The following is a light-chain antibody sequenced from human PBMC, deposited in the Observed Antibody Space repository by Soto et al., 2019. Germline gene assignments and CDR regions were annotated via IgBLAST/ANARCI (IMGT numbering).Light chain of an antibody. CDR2: GSS. CDR3: QQYNNWPPRYT. V-gene: IGKV3-15*01. CDR1: QSVSSN. Sequence: IVMTQSPATLSVSPGERATLSCRASQSVSSNLAWYQQKPSQAPRLLIYGSSTRATGIPARFSGSGSGTEFTLTISSLQSEDFAVYYCQQYNNWPPRYTFGQGTKLEIK. J-gene: IGKJ2*01.